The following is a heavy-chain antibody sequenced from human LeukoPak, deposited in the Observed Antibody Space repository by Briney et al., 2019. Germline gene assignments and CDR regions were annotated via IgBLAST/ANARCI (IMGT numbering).Heavy chain of an antibody. Sequence: ASVKVSCKASGYTFTSYGISWVRQAPGQGLEWMGWISAYNGNTNYAQKLQGRVTMTTDTSTSTAYMELRSLRSDDTAVYYCARNPGYSSSWCYYYYMDVWGKGTTVTVSS. J-gene: IGHJ6*03. CDR3: ARNPGYSSSWCYYYYMDV. CDR2: ISAYNGNT. D-gene: IGHD6-13*01. CDR1: GYTFTSYG. V-gene: IGHV1-18*01.